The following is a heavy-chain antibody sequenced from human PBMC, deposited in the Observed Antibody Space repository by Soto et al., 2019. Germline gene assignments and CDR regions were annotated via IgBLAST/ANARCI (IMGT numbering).Heavy chain of an antibody. Sequence: EVQLLESGGGLVQPGGSLRLSCPATGFTFSTCAMNWVRQAPGKGLEWVSTISGSGSTTYYAASVKGRFTISRDNFKNTLYLQMNRPRFEDTAVYYCAIDRSRSYGSGYPLGSFDSWGQGTLVTVSS. CDR3: AIDRSRSYGSGYPLGSFDS. D-gene: IGHD3-22*01. CDR1: GFTFSTCA. J-gene: IGHJ4*02. CDR2: ISGSGSTT. V-gene: IGHV3-23*01.